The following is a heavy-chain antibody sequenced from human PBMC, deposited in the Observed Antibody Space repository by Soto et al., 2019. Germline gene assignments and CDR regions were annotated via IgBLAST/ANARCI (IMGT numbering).Heavy chain of an antibody. V-gene: IGHV4-34*01. J-gene: IGHJ3*02. D-gene: IGHD2-15*01. CDR1: GGSFSGYY. CDR3: ARRRNIVVVVAGLAAFDI. Sequence: SETLSLTCAVYGGSFSGYYGSWIRQPPGKGLEWIGEINHSGSTNYNPSLKSRVTISVDTSKNQFSLKLSSVTAADTAVYYCARRRNIVVVVAGLAAFDIWGQGTMVTVSS. CDR2: INHSGST.